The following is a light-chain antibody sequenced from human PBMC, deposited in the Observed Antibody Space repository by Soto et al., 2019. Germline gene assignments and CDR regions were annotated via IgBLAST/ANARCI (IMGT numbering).Light chain of an antibody. V-gene: IGLV2-14*03. CDR2: DVN. J-gene: IGLJ1*01. CDR3: YSWNSNSDTHYV. Sequence: QSALTRPASVSGFHGQSITTSFPATGSDIGLSNYVSWYQQHPGHAPQLMISDVNNRPSGISDRFSGSKSGHTASLTISGLQAEDEADYYCYSWNSNSDTHYVVGTGTKLTVL. CDR1: GSDIGLSNY.